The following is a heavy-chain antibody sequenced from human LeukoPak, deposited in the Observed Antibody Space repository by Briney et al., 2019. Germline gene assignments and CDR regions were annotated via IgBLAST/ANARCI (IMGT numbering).Heavy chain of an antibody. V-gene: IGHV1-2*02. CDR3: ARGLRGGPSAY. J-gene: IGHJ4*01. CDR2: INPNSGGT. CDR1: GYTFTGYY. D-gene: IGHD2-15*01. Sequence: GASVKVSCKASGYTFTGYYMHWVRQAPGQGLEWMGWINPNSGGTNYAQKFQGRVTMTRDTSTSTVYMELSSLRSEDTAVYYCARGLRGGPSAYWGQGTLVTVSS.